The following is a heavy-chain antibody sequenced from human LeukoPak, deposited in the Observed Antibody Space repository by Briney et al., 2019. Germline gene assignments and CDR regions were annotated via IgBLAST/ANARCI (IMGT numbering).Heavy chain of an antibody. CDR3: ARGGRPSLLWFGELSGGGAFDI. J-gene: IGHJ3*02. D-gene: IGHD3-10*01. CDR2: ISSSGSTI. CDR1: GFTFSDYY. Sequence: PGGSLRLPCAASGFTFSDYYMSWIRQAPGKGLEWASYISSSGSTIYYADSVKGRFTISRDNAKNSLYLQMNSLRAEDTAVYYCARGGRPSLLWFGELSGGGAFDIWGQGTMVTVSS. V-gene: IGHV3-11*04.